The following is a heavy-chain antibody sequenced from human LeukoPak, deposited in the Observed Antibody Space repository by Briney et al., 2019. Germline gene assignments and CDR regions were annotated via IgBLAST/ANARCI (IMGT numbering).Heavy chain of an antibody. CDR2: IYSGGSA. CDR3: ARVGVGATSAFDI. D-gene: IGHD1-26*01. J-gene: IGHJ3*02. V-gene: IGHV3-66*01. Sequence: GGSLRLSCAASGFTVSSNYMSWVRQAPGKGLEWVSVIYSGGSAYYADSVKGRFTISRDNSKNTLYLQMNSLRAEDTAVHYCARVGVGATSAFDIWGQGTMVTVSS. CDR1: GFTVSSNY.